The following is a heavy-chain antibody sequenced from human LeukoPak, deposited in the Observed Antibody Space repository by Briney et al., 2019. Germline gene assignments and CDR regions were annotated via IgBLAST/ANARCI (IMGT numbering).Heavy chain of an antibody. CDR2: INHSGST. CDR3: ARGRYSSGWGRNWFDP. Sequence: SQTLSLTCTVSGGSISSGDYYWSWIRQPPGKGLEWIGEINHSGSTNYNPSLKSRVTISVDTSKNQFSLKLSSVTAADTAVYYCARGRYSSGWGRNWFDPWGQGTLVTVSS. D-gene: IGHD6-19*01. V-gene: IGHV4-30-4*01. CDR1: GGSISSGDYY. J-gene: IGHJ5*02.